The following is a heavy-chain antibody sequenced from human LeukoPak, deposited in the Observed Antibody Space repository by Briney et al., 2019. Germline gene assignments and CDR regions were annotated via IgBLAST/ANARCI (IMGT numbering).Heavy chain of an antibody. CDR3: ARHWSGYDFIFDY. Sequence: PSETLSLTCTVSGGSISSGDYYWSWIRQPPGKGLEWIGYIYYSGSTNYNPSLKSRVTISVDTSKNQFSLKLSSVTAADTAVYYCARHWSGYDFIFDYWGQGTLVPVSS. CDR2: IYYSGST. J-gene: IGHJ4*02. D-gene: IGHD5-12*01. CDR1: GGSISSGDYY. V-gene: IGHV4-61*08.